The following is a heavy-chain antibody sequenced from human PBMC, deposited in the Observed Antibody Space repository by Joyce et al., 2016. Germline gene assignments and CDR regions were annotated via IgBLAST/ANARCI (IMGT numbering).Heavy chain of an antibody. CDR2: IYWDDDK. CDR3: AHAPATDRYYGMDV. J-gene: IGHJ6*02. D-gene: IGHD6-25*01. CDR1: GFSLSTSGVG. Sequence: QVTLKESGPTLVKPTQTLTLTCTFSGFSLSTSGVGVGWYRQPPGKALEWLAVIYWDDDKRYSSSLKSRLTITKDTSKNQVVLTMTTMDPADTATYYCAHAPATDRYYGMDVWGQGTTVTVSS. V-gene: IGHV2-5*02.